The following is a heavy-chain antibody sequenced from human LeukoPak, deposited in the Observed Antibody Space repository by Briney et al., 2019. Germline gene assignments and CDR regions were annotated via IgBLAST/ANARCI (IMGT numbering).Heavy chain of an antibody. CDR2: IVPGYGHT. CDR3: ARDDGSTWLLDY. D-gene: IGHD5-12*01. J-gene: IGHJ4*02. CDR1: GYTFSDYA. Sequence: GASVKVSCKASGYTFSDYAVHWVRQAPGEGLEWMGWIVPGYGHTKYSQKFQDRVTISRDTSANTVYMDLSSLRSEEDTAMYYCARDDGSTWLLDYWGQGTLVTVSS. V-gene: IGHV1-3*01.